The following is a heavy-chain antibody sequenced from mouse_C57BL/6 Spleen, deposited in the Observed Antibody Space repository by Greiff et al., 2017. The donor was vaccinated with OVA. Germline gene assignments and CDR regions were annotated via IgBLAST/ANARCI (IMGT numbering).Heavy chain of an antibody. J-gene: IGHJ1*03. Sequence: QVQLQQPGAELVKPGASVKLSCKASGYTFTSSWMHWVKQRPCRGLEWIGRFDPNSGGTKYNEKFTSKATLTVDKPSSTAYMQLSSLTSDDSAVYYCARCYDGYYCYWYFDGWGTGTTVTVSS. D-gene: IGHD2-3*01. CDR2: FDPNSGGT. V-gene: IGHV1-72*01. CDR1: GYTFTSSW. CDR3: ARCYDGYYCYWYFDG.